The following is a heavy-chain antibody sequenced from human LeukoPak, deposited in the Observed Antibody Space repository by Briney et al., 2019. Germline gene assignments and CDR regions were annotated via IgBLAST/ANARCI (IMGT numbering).Heavy chain of an antibody. CDR1: GYSISSGYY. CDR3: ASAHIAAAGDWYFDL. J-gene: IGHJ2*01. Sequence: PSETLSLTCTVSGYSISSGYYWGWIRQPPGKGLEWIGSIYHSGSTYYNPSLKSRVTISVDTSKNQFSLKLSSVTAADTAVYYCASAHIAAAGDWYFDLWGRGTLVTVSS. D-gene: IGHD6-13*01. CDR2: IYHSGST. V-gene: IGHV4-38-2*02.